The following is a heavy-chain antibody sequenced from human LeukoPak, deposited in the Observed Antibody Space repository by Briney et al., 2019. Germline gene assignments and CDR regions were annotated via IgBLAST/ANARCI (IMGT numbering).Heavy chain of an antibody. CDR3: AREIRRTRGFSYYYYYMDV. V-gene: IGHV4-39*02. J-gene: IGHJ6*03. D-gene: IGHD2-2*01. CDR2: IYYSGNT. Sequence: SETLSLTCTVSGVSISSSNSYWGWIRQPPGKGLEWIGSIYYSGNTYYNASLKSQVSISIDTSKNRFSLKLSSVTAADTAVYYCAREIRRTRGFSYYYYYMDVWGKGTTVTVSS. CDR1: GVSISSSNSY.